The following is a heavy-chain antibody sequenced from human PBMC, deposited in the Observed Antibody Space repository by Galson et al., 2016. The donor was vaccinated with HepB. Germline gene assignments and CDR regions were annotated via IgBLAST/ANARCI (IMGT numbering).Heavy chain of an antibody. D-gene: IGHD2-15*01. Sequence: SLRLSCAASGFAFSTYAIHWVRQAPGKGLEWVALIWNDGNNKYYADSVKGRFTISRDNFQNMVYLQMNSLKDEDTALFYCAKDLRPGGGYYSPGAFELWGQGTMVTVSS. V-gene: IGHV3-33*06. CDR2: IWNDGNNK. J-gene: IGHJ3*01. CDR3: AKDLRPGGGYYSPGAFEL. CDR1: GFAFSTYA.